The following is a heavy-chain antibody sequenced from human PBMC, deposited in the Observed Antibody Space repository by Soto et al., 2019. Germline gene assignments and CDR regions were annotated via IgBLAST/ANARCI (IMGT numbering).Heavy chain of an antibody. CDR3: ARVQLFPIPAADF. CDR2: ISARNGDT. J-gene: IGHJ4*02. CDR1: GYTFSTNG. V-gene: IGHV1-18*04. D-gene: IGHD2-21*01. Sequence: ASVKVSCKASGYTFSTNGIIWVRQAPGQHLEWLGWISARNGDTKYAQGFQGRVTLTTDAATSTAYMELMTLRSDYTAVYFCARVQLFPIPAADFWGQGTLVTVSS.